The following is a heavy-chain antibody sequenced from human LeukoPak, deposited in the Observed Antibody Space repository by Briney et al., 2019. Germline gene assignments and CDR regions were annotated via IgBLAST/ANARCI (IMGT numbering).Heavy chain of an antibody. D-gene: IGHD1-26*01. V-gene: IGHV3-23*01. CDR3: AKDLTGSYYGYDYFDY. CDR2: ISGSGGST. CDR1: GFTFSSYA. J-gene: IGHJ4*02. Sequence: GGSLRLSCAASGFTFSSYAMSWVRQAPGKGLEWASAISGSGGSTYYADSVKGRFTISRDNSKNTLYLQMNSLRAEDTAVYYCAKDLTGSYYGYDYFDYWGQGTLVTVSS.